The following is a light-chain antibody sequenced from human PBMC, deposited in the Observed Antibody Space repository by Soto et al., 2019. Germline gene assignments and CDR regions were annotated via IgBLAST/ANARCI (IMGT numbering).Light chain of an antibody. CDR1: SSDVGGYNY. J-gene: IGLJ1*01. CDR3: NSYRSSTTPL. CDR2: DVS. Sequence: QSVLTQPASVSGSPGQSITISCTGTSSDVGGYNYVSWYQQHPGKAPKLMIYDVSNRPSGVSNRFSGSKSGNTASLTISGLQTEDEADYYCNSYRSSTTPLFGTGTKLTVL. V-gene: IGLV2-14*01.